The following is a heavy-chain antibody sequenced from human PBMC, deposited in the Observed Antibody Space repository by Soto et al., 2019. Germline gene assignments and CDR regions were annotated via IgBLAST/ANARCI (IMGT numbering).Heavy chain of an antibody. D-gene: IGHD2-2*01. J-gene: IGHJ5*02. CDR3: AREIGGYCSSTSCYADHNWFEP. V-gene: IGHV4-31*01. Sequence: TLSLTCTVSGGSISSGGYYWSRIRQNQGTGLERIAYIYYSESTYYNKTLKRQVTISVDTSKNQFSLKLSSVTAADTAVYYCAREIGGYCSSTSCYADHNWFEPWGQGTLVTVSS. CDR1: GGSISSGGYY. CDR2: IYYSEST.